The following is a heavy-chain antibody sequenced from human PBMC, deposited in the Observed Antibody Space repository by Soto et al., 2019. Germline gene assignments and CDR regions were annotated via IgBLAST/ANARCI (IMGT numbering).Heavy chain of an antibody. V-gene: IGHV3-33*01. CDR2: IWSDGSNK. J-gene: IGHJ4*02. D-gene: IGHD6-19*01. Sequence: QVQLVESGGGVVQPGRSLRLSCAASGFTFSSYGMHWVRQAPGKGLEWVAVIWSDGSNKYYADPVKGRFTISRDNSKNTLYLQMNSLRAEDTAVYYCARESSSGYRVRFDYWGQGTLVTVSS. CDR1: GFTFSSYG. CDR3: ARESSSGYRVRFDY.